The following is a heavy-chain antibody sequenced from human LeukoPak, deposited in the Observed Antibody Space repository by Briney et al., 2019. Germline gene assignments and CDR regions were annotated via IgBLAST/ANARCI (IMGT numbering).Heavy chain of an antibody. CDR3: ARRGGLPAYYAFDI. J-gene: IGHJ3*02. D-gene: IGHD3-16*01. CDR2: VYYSGST. Sequence: PSETLSLTCTVSGGSVSSSSYYWGWIRQPPGKGLEWIGNVYYSGSTYYNPSLKSRVTISGDTSKNQFSLKLSSVTAADTAVYYCARRGGLPAYYAFDIWGQGTMVTVSS. V-gene: IGHV4-39*07. CDR1: GGSVSSSSYY.